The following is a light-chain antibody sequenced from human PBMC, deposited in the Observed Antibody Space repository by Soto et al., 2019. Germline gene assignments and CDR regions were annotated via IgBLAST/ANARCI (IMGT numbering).Light chain of an antibody. Sequence: EIVMTQSPATLSVSPGERTTLPCRASQSVSSDLAWYQQKPGQAPRLLIYDASNRATGIPARFSGSGSGTDFTLTISSLEAEDFAVYYCQQRSNWPPITFGQGTRLEIK. J-gene: IGKJ5*01. V-gene: IGKV3-11*01. CDR3: QQRSNWPPIT. CDR2: DAS. CDR1: QSVSSD.